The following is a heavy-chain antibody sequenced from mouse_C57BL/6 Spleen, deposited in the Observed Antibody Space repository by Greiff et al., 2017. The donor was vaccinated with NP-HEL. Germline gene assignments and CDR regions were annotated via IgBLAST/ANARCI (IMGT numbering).Heavy chain of an antibody. CDR2: IYPRSGNT. J-gene: IGHJ2*01. CDR3: ARWITTVVARRGYFDY. D-gene: IGHD1-1*01. Sequence: VQLQQSGAELARPGASVKLSCKASGYTFTSYGISWVKQRTGQGLEWIGEIYPRSGNTYYSENFKGKATLTADKSSSTAYMELRSLTSEDSAVYFCARWITTVVARRGYFDYWGQGTTLTVSS. CDR1: GYTFTSYG. V-gene: IGHV1-81*01.